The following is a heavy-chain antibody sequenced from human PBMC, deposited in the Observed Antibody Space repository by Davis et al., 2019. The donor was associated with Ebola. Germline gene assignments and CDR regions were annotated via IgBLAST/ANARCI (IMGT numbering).Heavy chain of an antibody. CDR2: IDHSGNT. CDR3: ARGSYASY. V-gene: IGHV4-34*01. CDR1: GGSFSGYY. Sequence: MPGGSLRLSCAVYGGSFSGYYWGWIRQPPGKGLEWIGSIDHSGNTYYNPSLRSRVTMSVDTSKNQFSLKLNSLTAADTAVYYCARGSYASYWGQGTQVTVSS. D-gene: IGHD1-26*01. J-gene: IGHJ4*02.